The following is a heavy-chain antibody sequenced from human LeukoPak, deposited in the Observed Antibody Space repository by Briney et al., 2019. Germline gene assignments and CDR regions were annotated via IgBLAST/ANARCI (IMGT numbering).Heavy chain of an antibody. CDR1: GFTFDDYA. CDR2: ISWNSGSI. D-gene: IGHD4-23*01. Sequence: GGSLRLSCAASGFTFDDYAMHWVRQAPGKGLEWVSGISWNSGSIGYADSVKGRFTISRDNAKNSLYLQMNSLRAEDTALYYCAKDMEPNGGNSLDYWGQGTLVTVSS. V-gene: IGHV3-9*01. CDR3: AKDMEPNGGNSLDY. J-gene: IGHJ4*02.